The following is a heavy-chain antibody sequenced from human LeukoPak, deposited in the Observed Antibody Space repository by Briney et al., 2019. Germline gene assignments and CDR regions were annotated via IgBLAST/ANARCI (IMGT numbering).Heavy chain of an antibody. J-gene: IGHJ4*02. CDR3: ARPHYGSGSLDS. CDR2: INHSGST. V-gene: IGHV4-34*01. Sequence: SETLSLTCAVYGGSFRGHYWTWIRQPPRKGLEWIGEINHSGSTTYNPSLNNRVTISVDTSKNQFSLKLTSVTAADTAVYYCARPHYGSGSLDSWGQGTLVTVSS. CDR1: GGSFRGHY. D-gene: IGHD3-10*01.